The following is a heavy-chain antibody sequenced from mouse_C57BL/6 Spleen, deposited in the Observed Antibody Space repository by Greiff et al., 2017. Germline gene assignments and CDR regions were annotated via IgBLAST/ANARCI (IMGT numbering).Heavy chain of an antibody. CDR2: IDPSDSYT. Sequence: QVQLQQPGAELVKPGASVKLSCKASGYTFTSYWMQWVKQRPGQGLEWIGEIDPSDSYTNYNQKFKGKATLTVDTSSSTAYMQLSSLTSEDSAVYYCARRGYDYDGGELDYWGQGTTLTVSS. CDR3: ARRGYDYDGGELDY. D-gene: IGHD2-4*01. J-gene: IGHJ2*01. V-gene: IGHV1-50*01. CDR1: GYTFTSYW.